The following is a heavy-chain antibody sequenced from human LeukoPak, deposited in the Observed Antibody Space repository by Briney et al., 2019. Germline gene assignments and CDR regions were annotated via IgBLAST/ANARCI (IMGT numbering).Heavy chain of an antibody. Sequence: SETLSLTCTVSGASISSSSYYWGWIRQPPGKGLEWIGSVYYSGSTYYNPSLKSRVTISADTSKNQFSLKLSSVTAADTAVYYCARRRGYYFDYWGQGTLVTVS. CDR1: GASISSSSYY. CDR2: VYYSGST. CDR3: ARRRGYYFDY. V-gene: IGHV4-39*01. D-gene: IGHD3-22*01. J-gene: IGHJ4*02.